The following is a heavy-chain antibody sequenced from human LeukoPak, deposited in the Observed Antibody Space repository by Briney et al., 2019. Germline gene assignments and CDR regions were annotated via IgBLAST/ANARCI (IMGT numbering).Heavy chain of an antibody. CDR1: GFTFSSYS. J-gene: IGHJ4*02. V-gene: IGHV3-48*01. CDR2: ISSSSSTI. Sequence: GGSLRLSCAASGFTFSSYSMNWVRQAPGKGLEWVSYISSSSSTIYYADSVKGRFTISRDNAKNSLYLQMNSLRTEDTAVYYCGRKTGVTGEAFDCWGQGTLVTVSS. D-gene: IGHD7-27*01. CDR3: GRKTGVTGEAFDC.